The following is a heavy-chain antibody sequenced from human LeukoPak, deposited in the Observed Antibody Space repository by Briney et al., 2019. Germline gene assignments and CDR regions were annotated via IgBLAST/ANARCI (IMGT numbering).Heavy chain of an antibody. D-gene: IGHD3-10*01. J-gene: IGHJ4*02. V-gene: IGHV3-7*01. Sequence: GGSLRLSCAASGFTVSSYWMSWVRQVPGKGLEWVANIKKDGSEKHYVDSVEGRITVSRDDARNLLFLQMNSLRAGDTAVYYCAREGISGGIFDYWGQGALVAVSS. CDR3: AREGISGGIFDY. CDR1: GFTVSSYW. CDR2: IKKDGSEK.